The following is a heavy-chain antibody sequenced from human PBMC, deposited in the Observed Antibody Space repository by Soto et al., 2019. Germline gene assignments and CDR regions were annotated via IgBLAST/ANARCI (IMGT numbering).Heavy chain of an antibody. V-gene: IGHV3-30*18. CDR3: TKVSLFGELLENAFDI. D-gene: IGHD3-10*02. CDR1: GFTFRSYG. J-gene: IGHJ3*02. Sequence: QVQLVESGGGVVQPGTSLKLSCAASGFTFRSYGMHWVRQAPGKGLEWVAVISYDGTHRYYVDSVKGRFTISRDNSKNELYLQMNSLRIEDTADYYCTKVSLFGELLENAFDIWGLGTTVIVSS. CDR2: ISYDGTHR.